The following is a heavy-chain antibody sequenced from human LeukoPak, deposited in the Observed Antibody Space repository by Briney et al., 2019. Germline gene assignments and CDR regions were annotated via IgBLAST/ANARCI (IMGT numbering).Heavy chain of an antibody. J-gene: IGHJ4*02. CDR2: IYYSGST. CDR1: GGSISSSSYY. CDR3: ARVEPGSYYNPFDY. Sequence: SETLSLTCTVSGGSISSSSYYWGWIRQPPGKGLEWIGGIYYSGSTYYNPSLKSRVTISVDTSKNQFSLKLSSVTAADTAVYYCARVEPGSYYNPFDYWGQGTLVTVSS. V-gene: IGHV4-39*07. D-gene: IGHD3-10*01.